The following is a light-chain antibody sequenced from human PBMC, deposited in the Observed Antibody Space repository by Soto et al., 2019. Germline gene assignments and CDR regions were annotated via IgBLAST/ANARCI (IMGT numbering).Light chain of an antibody. V-gene: IGLV2-14*01. CDR1: SSDVGGYNY. CDR2: EVS. CDR3: SSYTSTSTLPYV. Sequence: QSALAQPASVSGSPGQSITISCTGTSSDVGGYNYVCWYQHHPGKAPKLIIYEVSDRPSGVSSRFSGSKSGNTASLTISGLQAEDEADYYCSSYTSTSTLPYVFGTGTKGTVL. J-gene: IGLJ1*01.